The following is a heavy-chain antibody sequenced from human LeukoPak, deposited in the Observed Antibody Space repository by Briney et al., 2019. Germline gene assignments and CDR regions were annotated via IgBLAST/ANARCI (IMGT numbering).Heavy chain of an antibody. V-gene: IGHV3-30*04. J-gene: IGHJ4*02. D-gene: IGHD5-18*01. Sequence: PGGSLRLSCAASGFTFSSYAMHWVRQAPGKGLEWVAVISYDGSNKYYADSVKGRFTISRDNSKNTLYLQMNSLRAEDTAVYYCARVVERGYSYGYDYFDYWGQGTLVTVSS. CDR2: ISYDGSNK. CDR1: GFTFSSYA. CDR3: ARVVERGYSYGYDYFDY.